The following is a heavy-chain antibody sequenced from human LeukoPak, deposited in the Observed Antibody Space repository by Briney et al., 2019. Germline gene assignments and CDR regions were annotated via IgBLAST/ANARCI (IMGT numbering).Heavy chain of an antibody. J-gene: IGHJ3*02. CDR3: ARDLEYSSSTNAFDI. D-gene: IGHD6-6*01. Sequence: SETLSLTCTVSGGSISSYYGSWIRQPAGKGLEWIRRIYTSGGTNYNPSLKSRVTISVDKSKNQYSLKPSSVTAEDTAVYYCARDLEYSSSTNAFDIWGQGTMVTVSS. CDR2: IYTSGGT. CDR1: GGSISSYY. V-gene: IGHV4-4*07.